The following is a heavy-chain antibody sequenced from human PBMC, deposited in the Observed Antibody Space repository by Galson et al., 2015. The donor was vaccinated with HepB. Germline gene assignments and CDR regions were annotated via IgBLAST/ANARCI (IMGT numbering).Heavy chain of an antibody. J-gene: IGHJ6*03. CDR3: ARISGYYFGSGSPQPYYYYYYMDV. V-gene: IGHV3-33*01. CDR1: GFPFRYYG. CDR2: IWNDGSNK. D-gene: IGHD3-10*01. Sequence: SLRLSCAASGFPFRYYGMHWVRQAPGKGLEWVAVIWNDGSNKYYADSEKGRFTISRDISKNTLYLQMNSLRAEDTAVYYCARISGYYFGSGSPQPYYYYYYMDVWGKGTTVTVSS.